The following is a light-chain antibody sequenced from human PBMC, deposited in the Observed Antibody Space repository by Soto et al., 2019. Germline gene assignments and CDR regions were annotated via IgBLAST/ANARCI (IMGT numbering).Light chain of an antibody. CDR2: DVS. CDR3: SSYTSSSTL. V-gene: IGLV2-14*01. J-gene: IGLJ1*01. Sequence: QSVLTQPASVSGSPGQSITISCTGTSCDVGGYNYVSWYQQHPGKAPKLMIYDVSNRPSGVSNRFSGSKSGNTASLTISGLQAEDEADYYCSSYTSSSTLFGTGTKVTVL. CDR1: SCDVGGYNY.